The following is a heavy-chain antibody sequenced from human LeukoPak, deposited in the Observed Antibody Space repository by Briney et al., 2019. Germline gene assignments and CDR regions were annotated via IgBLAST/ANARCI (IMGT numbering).Heavy chain of an antibody. V-gene: IGHV4-61*05. CDR1: GGSISGSISSYY. CDR2: IYYSGST. D-gene: IGHD5-24*01. CDR3: ARGQIGYTPWFDP. J-gene: IGHJ5*02. Sequence: SETLSLTCTVSGGSISGSISSYYWNWIRQPPGKGLEWIGYIYYSGSTNYKSSLKSRVTISVDTSKNQFSLKLSSVTAADTAVYYCARGQIGYTPWFDPWGQGTLVTVSS.